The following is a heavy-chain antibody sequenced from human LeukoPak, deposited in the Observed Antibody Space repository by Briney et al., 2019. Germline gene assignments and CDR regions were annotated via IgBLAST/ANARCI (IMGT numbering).Heavy chain of an antibody. CDR3: AKGHDFWSGYSHDY. J-gene: IGHJ4*02. Sequence: GGSLRLSCAASGFTFSSYAMSWVRQAPGKGLEWVSAISGSGGSTYYADSVKGRSTISRDNSKNTLYLQMNSLRAEDTAVYYCAKGHDFWSGYSHDYWGQGTLVTVSS. D-gene: IGHD3-3*01. V-gene: IGHV3-23*01. CDR1: GFTFSSYA. CDR2: ISGSGGST.